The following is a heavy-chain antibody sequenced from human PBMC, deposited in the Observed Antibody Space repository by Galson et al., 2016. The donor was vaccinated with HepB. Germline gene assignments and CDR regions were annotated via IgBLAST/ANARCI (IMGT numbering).Heavy chain of an antibody. V-gene: IGHV4-59*02. J-gene: IGHJ6*02. CDR3: ARANYYGMDV. Sequence: TLSLTCTVSGGSVSSLYCNWVQQSPGKGLEWIGYIHYSGRSNSNSSLKSRVTMSVDTSKNQFSLKLSSVTTADTAVYYCARANYYGMDVWGQGTTVTVSS. CDR1: GGSVSSLY. CDR2: IHYSGRS.